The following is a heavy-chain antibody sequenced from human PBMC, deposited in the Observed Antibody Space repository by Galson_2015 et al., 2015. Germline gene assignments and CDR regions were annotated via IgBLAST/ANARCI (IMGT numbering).Heavy chain of an antibody. Sequence: SLRLSCAASGFTFSSYGMHWVHQAPGKGLEWVAVISYDGSNKYYADSVKGRFTISRDNSKNTLYLRMNSLRAEDTAVYYCAKLHCSGGSCYDYWGQGTLVTVSS. CDR1: GFTFSSYG. CDR3: AKLHCSGGSCYDY. CDR2: ISYDGSNK. V-gene: IGHV3-30*18. D-gene: IGHD2-15*01. J-gene: IGHJ4*02.